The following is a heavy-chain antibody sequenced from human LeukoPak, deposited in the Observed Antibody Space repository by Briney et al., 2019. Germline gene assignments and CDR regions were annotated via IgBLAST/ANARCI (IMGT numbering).Heavy chain of an antibody. J-gene: IGHJ4*02. CDR3: ARGDSSGYYHYFDY. CDR2: IWHDGSNK. D-gene: IGHD3-22*01. Sequence: GGSLRLSCAASGFTFSNAWMSWVRQAPGKGLEWVAVIWHDGSNKYHADSVKGRFTISRDNSRNTLYLQMNSLRGEDTAVYYCARGDSSGYYHYFDYWGQGTLVTVSS. V-gene: IGHV3-33*08. CDR1: GFTFSNAW.